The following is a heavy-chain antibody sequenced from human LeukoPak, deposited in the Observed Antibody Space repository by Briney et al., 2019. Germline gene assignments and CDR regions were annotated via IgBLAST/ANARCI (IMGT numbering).Heavy chain of an antibody. J-gene: IGHJ4*02. D-gene: IGHD6-19*01. CDR3: AKAPRGYSSGPSDY. Sequence: GGSLRLSCAASGFTFSSYAMSWVRQAPGKGLEWVSAISGSGGSTYHADSVKGRFTISRDNSKNTLYLQMNSLRAEDTAVYYCAKAPRGYSSGPSDYGGQGTLVTVSS. CDR2: ISGSGGST. CDR1: GFTFSSYA. V-gene: IGHV3-23*01.